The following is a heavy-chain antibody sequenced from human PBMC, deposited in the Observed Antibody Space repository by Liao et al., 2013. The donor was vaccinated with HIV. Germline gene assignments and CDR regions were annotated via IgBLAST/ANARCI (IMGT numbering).Heavy chain of an antibody. CDR1: GGSISSSSYY. D-gene: IGHD1-26*01. CDR3: ARDLFPGIVGAHSMDV. V-gene: IGHV4-39*07. CDR2: IYYSGST. J-gene: IGHJ6*03. Sequence: QLQLQESGPGLVKPSETLSLTCTVSGGSISSSSYYWGWIRQPPGKGLEWIGSIYYSGSTYYNPSLKSRVTISVDTSKNQFSLKLSSVTAADTAVYYCARDLFPGIVGAHSMDVWGKGTTVTVSS.